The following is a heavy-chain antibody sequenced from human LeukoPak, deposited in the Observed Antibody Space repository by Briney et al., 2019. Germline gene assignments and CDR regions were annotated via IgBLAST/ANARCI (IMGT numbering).Heavy chain of an antibody. D-gene: IGHD5-18*01. V-gene: IGHV4-34*01. CDR3: ARGQKYSYGYTVTELGSGYFDY. CDR2: INHSGST. J-gene: IGHJ4*02. Sequence: SETLSLTCAVYGGSFSGYCWSWIRQPPGKGLEWIGEINHSGSTNYNPSLKSRVTISVDTSKNQFSLRLNSVTAADTAVYFCARGQKYSYGYTVTELGSGYFDYWGQGTLVTVSS. CDR1: GGSFSGYC.